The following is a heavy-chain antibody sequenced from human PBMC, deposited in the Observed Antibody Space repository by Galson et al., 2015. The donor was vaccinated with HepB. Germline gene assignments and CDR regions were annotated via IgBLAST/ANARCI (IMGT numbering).Heavy chain of an antibody. D-gene: IGHD1/OR15-1a*01. J-gene: IGHJ3*02. CDR3: ARHPNPPEQRDDAFDI. Sequence: QSGAEVKKPGESLRISCKGSGYSFTSYWISWVRQMPGKGLEWMGWIDPSDSYTNYSPSFQGHVTISADKSISTAYLQWSSLKASDTAMYYCARHPNPPEQRDDAFDIWGQGTMVTVSS. V-gene: IGHV5-10-1*01. CDR1: GYSFTSYW. CDR2: IDPSDSYT.